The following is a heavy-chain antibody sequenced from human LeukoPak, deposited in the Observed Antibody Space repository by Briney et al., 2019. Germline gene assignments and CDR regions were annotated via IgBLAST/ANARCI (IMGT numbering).Heavy chain of an antibody. Sequence: SVKVSCKASGGTSNSHAISWVRQAPGQGLEWMGRIIPNLGTTNRAQNFQDRVTLTADKSTTTAYMELTSLTSDDTAVYYCASTNDGGGYQWGDFFDFWGQGTLVTVSS. CDR3: ASTNDGGGYQWGDFFDF. V-gene: IGHV1-69*04. J-gene: IGHJ4*02. D-gene: IGHD3-22*01. CDR2: IIPNLGTT. CDR1: GGTSNSHA.